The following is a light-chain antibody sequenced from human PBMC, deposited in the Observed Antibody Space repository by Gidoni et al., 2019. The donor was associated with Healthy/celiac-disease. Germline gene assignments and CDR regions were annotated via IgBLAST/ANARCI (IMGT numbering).Light chain of an antibody. CDR2: EVS. CDR3: SSYTSSSTLV. Sequence: QSALTQPASVSGSSGPSITISCTGTSSDVGGYNYVSWYQQHPGKAPKLMIYEVSNRPSGVPDRFSGSKSGNTASLTISGLQAEDEADYYCSSYTSSSTLVFGGGTKLTVL. V-gene: IGLV2-14*01. CDR1: SSDVGGYNY. J-gene: IGLJ2*01.